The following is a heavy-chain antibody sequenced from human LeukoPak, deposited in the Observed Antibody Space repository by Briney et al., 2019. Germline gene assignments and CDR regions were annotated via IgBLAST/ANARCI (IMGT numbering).Heavy chain of an antibody. CDR3: AREDVLRYFMDY. J-gene: IGHJ4*02. D-gene: IGHD3-9*01. Sequence: GGSLRLSCAASGFTFSSYGMHWVRLAPGKGLEWVAVIWYDGSNKYYADSVKGRFTISRDNSKNTLYLQMNSLRAEDTAVYYCAREDVLRYFMDYWGQGTLVTVSS. V-gene: IGHV3-33*01. CDR2: IWYDGSNK. CDR1: GFTFSSYG.